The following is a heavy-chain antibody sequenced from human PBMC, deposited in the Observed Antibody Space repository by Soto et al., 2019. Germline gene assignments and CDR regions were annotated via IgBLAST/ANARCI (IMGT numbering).Heavy chain of an antibody. J-gene: IGHJ4*02. CDR2: ISSSGSTI. CDR3: AGRGLVVGGFDY. V-gene: IGHV3-48*03. Sequence: PGGSLRLSCAASGFTFSSYEMNWVRQAPGKGLEWVSYISSSGSTIYYADSVKGRFTISRDNAKNSLYLQMNSLRAEDTAVYYCAGRGLVVGGFDYWGQGTLVTVSS. D-gene: IGHD3-22*01. CDR1: GFTFSSYE.